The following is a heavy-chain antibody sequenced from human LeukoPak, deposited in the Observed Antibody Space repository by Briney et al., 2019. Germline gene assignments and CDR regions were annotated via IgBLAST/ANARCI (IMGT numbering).Heavy chain of an antibody. Sequence: PSETLSLTCTVSGCSFSTYYWSWIRQPPGKGLEWIGYIYYSGSTNYNPSLKSRVTISVDTSKNQFSLKLSSVTAADTAVYSCAREVVAAAGTVDYWGQGTLVIVSS. CDR1: GCSFSTYY. D-gene: IGHD6-13*01. V-gene: IGHV4-59*01. CDR3: AREVVAAAGTVDY. J-gene: IGHJ4*02. CDR2: IYYSGST.